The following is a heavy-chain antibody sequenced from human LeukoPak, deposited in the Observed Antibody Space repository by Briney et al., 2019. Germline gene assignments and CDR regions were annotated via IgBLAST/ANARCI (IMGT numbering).Heavy chain of an antibody. Sequence: ASVKVSCKASGYTFTSYYMHWVRQAPEQGLEWMGIINPSGGSTSYAQKFQGRATMTRDTSTSTVYMELSSLRSEDTAVYYCARNVRDTGTFDYWGQGTLVTVSS. CDR2: INPSGGST. J-gene: IGHJ4*02. V-gene: IGHV1-46*01. D-gene: IGHD5-18*01. CDR1: GYTFTSYY. CDR3: ARNVRDTGTFDY.